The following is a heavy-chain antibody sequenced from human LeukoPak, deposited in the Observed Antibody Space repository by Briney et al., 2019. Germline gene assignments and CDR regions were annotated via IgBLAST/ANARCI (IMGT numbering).Heavy chain of an antibody. V-gene: IGHV1-69*04. D-gene: IGHD2-2*02. CDR2: IIPILGIA. CDR1: GGTFSSYA. J-gene: IGHJ5*02. CDR3: ASGYCSSTSCYTGDNWFDP. Sequence: SVKVSCKASGGTFSSYAISWVRQAPGQGLEWMGRIIPILGIANYAQKFQGRVTVTADKSTSTAYMELSSLRSEDTAVYYCASGYCSSTSCYTGDNWFDPWGQGTLVTVSS.